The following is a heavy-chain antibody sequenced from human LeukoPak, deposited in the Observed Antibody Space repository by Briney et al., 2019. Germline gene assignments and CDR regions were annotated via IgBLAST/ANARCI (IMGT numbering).Heavy chain of an antibody. V-gene: IGHV6-1*01. CDR2: TYYRSKWYN. CDR1: GDSVSSNSAA. CDR3: ARSLPGIAAEGDYFDY. Sequence: SQTLSLSCAISGDSVSSNSAAWNWIRQSPSRGLEWLGRTYYRSKWYNDYAVSVKSRITINPDTSKNQFSLQLNSVTPEDTAVYYCARSLPGIAAEGDYFDYWGQGTLVTVSS. D-gene: IGHD6-25*01. J-gene: IGHJ4*02.